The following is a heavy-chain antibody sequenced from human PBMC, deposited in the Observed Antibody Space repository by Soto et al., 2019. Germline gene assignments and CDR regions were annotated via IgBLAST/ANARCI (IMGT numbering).Heavy chain of an antibody. Sequence: SETLSLTCTVSGGSISSSSYYWGWIRQPPGKGLEWIGSIYYSGSTYYNPSLKSRVTISVDTSKNQFSLKLSSVTAADTAVYYCASGEFWSGYYTGIWFDPWGQGTLVTVSS. CDR3: ASGEFWSGYYTGIWFDP. D-gene: IGHD3-3*01. J-gene: IGHJ5*02. V-gene: IGHV4-39*01. CDR1: GGSISSSSYY. CDR2: IYYSGST.